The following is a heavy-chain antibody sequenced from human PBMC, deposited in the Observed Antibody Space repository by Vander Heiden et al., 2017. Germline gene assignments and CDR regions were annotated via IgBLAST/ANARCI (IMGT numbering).Heavy chain of an antibody. J-gene: IGHJ3*01. CDR2: IKSKDDGGTT. CDR1: GLTFKNVW. CDR3: SHLCGGGDCSNAFDF. D-gene: IGHD2-21*02. V-gene: IGHV3-15*01. Sequence: EVQLVESGGGLVERGGSLRLSCAGSGLTFKNVWMAWVRQAPGKGLEWVGRIKSKDDGGTTDVAAPVKGRFTISRDDSKSTMYLQMNSLISEDTAVYYCSHLCGGGDCSNAFDFWGQGTMVSV.